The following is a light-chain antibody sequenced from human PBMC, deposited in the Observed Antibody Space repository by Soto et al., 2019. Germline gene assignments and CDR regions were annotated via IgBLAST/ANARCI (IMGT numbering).Light chain of an antibody. J-gene: IGLJ1*01. CDR2: DDS. CDR1: NIGNKR. CDR3: QVWDSNSVYV. V-gene: IGLV3-21*02. Sequence: SYELTQPPSVSVAPGQTARITCGGNNIGNKRVHWYQQKPGQAPVLVVYDDSDRPSGIPERFSGSNSGNTATLSISRVEAGDEADYYCQVWDSNSVYVFGTGTKVTAL.